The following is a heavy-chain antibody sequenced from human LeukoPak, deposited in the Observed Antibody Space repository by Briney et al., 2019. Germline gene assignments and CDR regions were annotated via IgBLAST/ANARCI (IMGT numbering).Heavy chain of an antibody. V-gene: IGHV3-64*01. J-gene: IGHJ4*02. Sequence: HSGGSLRLSCAASGFTFSSYAMYWVRRTLGKGLEYVSVISGNGVSTHYATSVKGRFIISRDNSKNMLYLQMGSLRAEDMAVYYCTRDASDIVVVPAAVGPFDLWGQGTLVTVSS. D-gene: IGHD2-2*01. CDR3: TRDASDIVVVPAAVGPFDL. CDR2: ISGNGVST. CDR1: GFTFSSYA.